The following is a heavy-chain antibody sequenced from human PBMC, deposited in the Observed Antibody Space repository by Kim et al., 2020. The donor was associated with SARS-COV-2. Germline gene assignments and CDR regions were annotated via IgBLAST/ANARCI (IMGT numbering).Heavy chain of an antibody. D-gene: IGHD6-25*01. Sequence: GGSLRLSCAASGFSFSSYNMNWFRQAPGKGLEWVSSISSSSSYVYYADSLKGRFTISRDNAQHALYLQMDSLRAEDTAVYYCARRIGAAAATVGYFDPWGRGSLVTVSS. J-gene: IGHJ2*01. CDR1: GFSFSSYN. CDR2: ISSSSSYV. CDR3: ARRIGAAAATVGYFDP. V-gene: IGHV3-21*01.